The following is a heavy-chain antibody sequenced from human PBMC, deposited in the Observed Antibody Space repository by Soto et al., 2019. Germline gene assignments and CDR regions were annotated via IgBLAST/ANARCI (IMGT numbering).Heavy chain of an antibody. CDR3: TRAGGSYYFDF. D-gene: IGHD3-10*01. V-gene: IGHV3-7*01. Sequence: EVQLVESGGGLVLPGGSLRLSCAASGFTFSSLWMSWVRQAPGKGLEWVANIKPDGSDQYYVDSVKGRFTISRDNARNSLYLQMNSLRGDDTAVYYCTRAGGSYYFDFWGQGTPVTVSA. CDR2: IKPDGSDQ. CDR1: GFTFSSLW. J-gene: IGHJ4*02.